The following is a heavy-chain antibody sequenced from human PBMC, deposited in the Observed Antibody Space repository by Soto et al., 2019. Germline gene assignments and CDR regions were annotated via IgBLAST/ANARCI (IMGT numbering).Heavy chain of an antibody. J-gene: IGHJ4*02. V-gene: IGHV3-7*01. D-gene: IGHD3-16*02. Sequence: AGSLRLSCRPSGLTLRTYLTRWVRQAPGKGLEWVANIKTDGSEAYYADFVEGRSTLSRDNTKNSLCLQTNCLRADDTAMYYCGSYHYSDWETYRFQHWGQGTLVTVSS. CDR2: IKTDGSEA. CDR3: GSYHYSDWETYRFQH. CDR1: GLTLRTYL.